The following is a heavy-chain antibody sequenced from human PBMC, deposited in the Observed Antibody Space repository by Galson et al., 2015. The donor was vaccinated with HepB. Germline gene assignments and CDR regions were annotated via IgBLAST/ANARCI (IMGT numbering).Heavy chain of an antibody. D-gene: IGHD7-27*01. J-gene: IGHJ4*02. CDR2: VSPNSGYT. V-gene: IGHV1-8*01. CDR1: GYTFSTYD. Sequence: SVKVSCKASGYTFSTYDINWVRQATGQGLEWLGWVSPNSGYTGYAQEFQDRVTMTRDTSISTAYLELNSLRAEDTAVYYCARNLPRTGDFDFWGQGTLVTVSS. CDR3: ARNLPRTGDFDF.